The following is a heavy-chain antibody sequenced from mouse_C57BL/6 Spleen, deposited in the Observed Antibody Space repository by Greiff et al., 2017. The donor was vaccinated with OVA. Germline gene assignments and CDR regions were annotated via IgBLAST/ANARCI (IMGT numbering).Heavy chain of an antibody. J-gene: IGHJ3*01. V-gene: IGHV1-80*01. CDR2: IYPGDGDT. Sequence: QVQLQQSGAELVKPGASVKISCKASGYAFSSYWMNWVKQRPGKGLEWIGQIYPGDGDTNYNGKFKGKATLTADKSSSTAYMQLSSLTSEDSAVYFCASHLLLRSEFAYWGQGTLVTVSA. CDR3: ASHLLLRSEFAY. CDR1: GYAFSSYW. D-gene: IGHD1-1*01.